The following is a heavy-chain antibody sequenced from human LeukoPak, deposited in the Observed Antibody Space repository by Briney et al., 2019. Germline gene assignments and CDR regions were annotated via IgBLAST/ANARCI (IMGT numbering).Heavy chain of an antibody. Sequence: GGSLRLSCAASGFTFDDYAMHWVRQAPGKGLEWVSGISWNSGSIVYADSVKGRFTISRDNAKNSLYLQMNSLRAEDTALYYCAKVLYSGYDLFLFDYWGQGTLVTVSS. CDR2: ISWNSGSI. J-gene: IGHJ4*02. D-gene: IGHD5-12*01. CDR1: GFTFDDYA. CDR3: AKVLYSGYDLFLFDY. V-gene: IGHV3-9*01.